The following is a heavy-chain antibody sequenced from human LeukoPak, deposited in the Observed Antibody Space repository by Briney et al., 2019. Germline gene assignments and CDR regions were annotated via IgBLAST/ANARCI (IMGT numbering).Heavy chain of an antibody. CDR1: GYTFTRYD. CDR3: ARGPHYGSGSPDYYYYYMDV. D-gene: IGHD3-10*01. Sequence: ASVKVSCKASGYTFTRYDINWVRQATGQGREWMGWMNPNSGNTGYAQKFQGRVTMTRNTSISTAYMELSSLRSEDTAVYYCARGPHYGSGSPDYYYYYMDVWGKGTTVTVSS. V-gene: IGHV1-8*01. J-gene: IGHJ6*03. CDR2: MNPNSGNT.